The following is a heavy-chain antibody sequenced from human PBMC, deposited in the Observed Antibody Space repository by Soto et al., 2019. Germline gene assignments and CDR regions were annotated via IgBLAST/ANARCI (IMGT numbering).Heavy chain of an antibody. CDR1: GFTFSSYA. Sequence: EVQLLESGGGLVQPGGSLRLSCAASGFTFSSYAMSWVRQAPGKGLEWVSAISGSGGSTYYADYVKGRFTISRDNSKNTRYLQMNSLRAEDTAVYYCAKDSGYDPNYWFDPWGQGTLVTVSS. CDR3: AKDSGYDPNYWFDP. D-gene: IGHD5-12*01. CDR2: ISGSGGST. V-gene: IGHV3-23*01. J-gene: IGHJ5*02.